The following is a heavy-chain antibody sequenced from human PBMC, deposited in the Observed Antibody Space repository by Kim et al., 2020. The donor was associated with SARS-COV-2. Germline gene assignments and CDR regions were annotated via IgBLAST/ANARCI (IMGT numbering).Heavy chain of an antibody. Sequence: GGSLRLSCAASGFTFSSYALSWVRQAPGKGLEWVSAISAGSGNIYYADSVKGRFTISRDNSKNTLYLQLNSLRAEDTAVYYCAKVSWTTTVTTTSDYWGQGTLVTVSS. CDR3: AKVSWTTTVTTTSDY. D-gene: IGHD4-17*01. CDR1: GFTFSSYA. J-gene: IGHJ4*02. CDR2: ISAGSGNI. V-gene: IGHV3-23*01.